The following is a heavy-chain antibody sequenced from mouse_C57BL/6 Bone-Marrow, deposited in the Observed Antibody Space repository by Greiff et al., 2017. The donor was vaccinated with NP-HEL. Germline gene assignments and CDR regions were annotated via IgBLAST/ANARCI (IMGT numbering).Heavy chain of an antibody. Sequence: QVQLQQPGAELVRPGSSVKLSCKASGYTFTSYWMDWVKQRPGQGLEWIGNIYPSDSETHYNQKFKDKATLTVDKSSSTAYMQLSSLTSEDSAVYYCARNGDGSSYKWYFDVWGTGTTVTVSS. CDR2: IYPSDSET. CDR1: GYTFTSYW. J-gene: IGHJ1*03. CDR3: ARNGDGSSYKWYFDV. V-gene: IGHV1-61*01. D-gene: IGHD1-1*01.